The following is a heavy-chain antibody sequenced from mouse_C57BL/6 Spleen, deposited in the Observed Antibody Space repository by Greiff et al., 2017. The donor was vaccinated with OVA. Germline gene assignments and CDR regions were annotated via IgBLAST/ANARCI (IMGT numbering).Heavy chain of an antibody. V-gene: IGHV1-52*01. CDR2: IAPTDSET. CDR3: ARSDGYWFAY. CDR1: GYTFTSYW. D-gene: IGHD2-3*01. J-gene: IGHJ3*01. Sequence: QVQLQPPGAELVRPGSSVKLSCKASGYTFTSYWMHWVKQRPIQGLEWIGNIAPTDSETTYHQKFKDKATLTVDKSSSTAYMQLSSLTSEDSTVYYCARSDGYWFAYWGQGTLVTVST.